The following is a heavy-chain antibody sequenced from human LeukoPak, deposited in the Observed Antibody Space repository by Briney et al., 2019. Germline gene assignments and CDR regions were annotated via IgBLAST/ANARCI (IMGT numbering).Heavy chain of an antibody. Sequence: SGGSLRLSCVASGFTFSSYSMNWVRQAPGKGLEWVSHITASGTAMFYADSVKGRFTISRDNAKNSLYLQMNSLRDEDTAVYYCASSGSYRFDYWGQGTLVTVSS. J-gene: IGHJ4*02. V-gene: IGHV3-48*02. CDR1: GFTFSSYS. CDR3: ASSGSYRFDY. D-gene: IGHD1-26*01. CDR2: ITASGTAM.